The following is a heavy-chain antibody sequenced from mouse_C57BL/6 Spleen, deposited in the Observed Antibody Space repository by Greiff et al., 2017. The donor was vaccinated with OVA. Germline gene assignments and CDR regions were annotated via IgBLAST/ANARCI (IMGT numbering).Heavy chain of an antibody. J-gene: IGHJ4*01. CDR3: TRSRLRRGSAMDY. V-gene: IGHV1-15*01. D-gene: IGHD2-4*01. CDR2: IDPETGGT. Sequence: QVQLKESGAELVRPGASVTLSCKASGYTFTDYEMHWVKQTPVHGLEWIGAIDPETGGTAYNQKFKGKAILTADKSSSTAYMELRSLTSEDSAVYYCTRSRLRRGSAMDYWGQGTSVTVSS. CDR1: GYTFTDYE.